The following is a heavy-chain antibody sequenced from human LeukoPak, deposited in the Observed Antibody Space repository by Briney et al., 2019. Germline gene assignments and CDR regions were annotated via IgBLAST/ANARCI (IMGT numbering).Heavy chain of an antibody. CDR2: IRYDGSNK. J-gene: IGHJ4*02. CDR1: GFTFSSYG. D-gene: IGHD6-13*01. CDR3: AKLKSSSWSFDY. V-gene: IGHV3-30*02. Sequence: GGSLRLSCAASGFTFSSYGMHWVRQAPGKGLEWVAFIRYDGSNKYYADSVKGRFTISRDNSKNTLYLQMNSLRAEDTAVYYCAKLKSSSWSFDYWGQGTLVTVSS.